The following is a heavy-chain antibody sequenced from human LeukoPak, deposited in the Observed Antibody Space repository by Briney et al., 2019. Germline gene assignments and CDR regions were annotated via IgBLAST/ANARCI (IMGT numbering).Heavy chain of an antibody. J-gene: IGHJ5*02. CDR1: GFTFSSYS. Sequence: VGSLRLSCAASGFTFSSYSMKWVRQAAGKGLEWVSSISSSGSNMFYADSVKGRFTVSRDNAKNSLYLQMNSLRAEDTALYYCARDYLVVPAAMWWFDPRGQGTLVTVSS. CDR3: ARDYLVVPAAMWWFDP. V-gene: IGHV3-21*01. D-gene: IGHD2-2*01. CDR2: ISSSGSNM.